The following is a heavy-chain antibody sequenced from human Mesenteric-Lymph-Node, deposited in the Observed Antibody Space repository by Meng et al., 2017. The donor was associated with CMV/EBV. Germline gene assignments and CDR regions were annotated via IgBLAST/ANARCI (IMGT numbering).Heavy chain of an antibody. Sequence: GGSLRLSCAASGFTFSTYYMHWVRQAPGKGLEWVGRTRNKANSYTTEYAASVKGRFTISRDDSKNSLYLQMNSLKTEDTAVYYCARVSNYYGMDVWGQGTTVTVSS. CDR3: ARVSNYYGMDV. V-gene: IGHV3-72*01. CDR1: GFTFSTYY. CDR2: TRNKANSYTT. J-gene: IGHJ6*02.